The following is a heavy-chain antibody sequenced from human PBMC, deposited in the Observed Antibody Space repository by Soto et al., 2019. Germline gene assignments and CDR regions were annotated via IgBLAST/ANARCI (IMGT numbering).Heavy chain of an antibody. D-gene: IGHD1-26*01. V-gene: IGHV1-2*04. CDR2: INPNSGGT. J-gene: IGHJ6*02. CDR1: GCTFTGYY. CDR3: ARGATFYYYYGMDV. Sequence: ASVKVSCKASGCTFTGYYMHWVREAPGQGLEWMGWINPNSGGTNYAQKFQGWITMTRDTSISTAYMELSRLRSDDTAVYYCARGATFYYYYGMDVWGQGTTVTVSS.